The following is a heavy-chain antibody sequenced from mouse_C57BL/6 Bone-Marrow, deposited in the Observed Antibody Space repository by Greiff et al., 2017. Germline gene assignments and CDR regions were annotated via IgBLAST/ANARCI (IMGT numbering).Heavy chain of an antibody. J-gene: IGHJ1*03. Sequence: QVQLQQSGAELARPGASVKLSCKASGYTFTSYGISWVKQRTGQGLGWIGEIYPRSGNTYYNEKFKGKATLTADKSSSTAYMELRSLTSEDSAVYFGARLYYYGRDWYFDVWGTGTTVTVFS. CDR3: ARLYYYGRDWYFDV. V-gene: IGHV1-81*01. CDR1: GYTFTSYG. D-gene: IGHD1-1*01. CDR2: IYPRSGNT.